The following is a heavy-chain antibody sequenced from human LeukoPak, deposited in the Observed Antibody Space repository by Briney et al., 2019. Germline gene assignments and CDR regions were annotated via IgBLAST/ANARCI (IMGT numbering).Heavy chain of an antibody. CDR3: TTGRVAGDFDY. V-gene: IGHV3-15*01. CDR1: GFTFSNAW. J-gene: IGHJ4*02. D-gene: IGHD6-19*01. CDR2: IKSKTDGGTT. Sequence: GGSLRLSCAASGFTFSNAWMSWVRQAPGKGLEWVGRIKSKTDGGTTDYAAPVKGRFTISRDDSKNTLYLQMSSLKTEDTAVYYCTTGRVAGDFDYWGQGTLVTVSS.